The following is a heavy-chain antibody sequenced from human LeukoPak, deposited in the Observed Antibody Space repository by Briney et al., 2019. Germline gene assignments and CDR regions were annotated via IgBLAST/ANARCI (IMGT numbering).Heavy chain of an antibody. V-gene: IGHV3-9*01. CDR3: ARDVGFAGNSGMDV. D-gene: IGHD3-16*01. Sequence: GGSLRLSCEASGFTFLNYAMHWVRQAPGKGLEWVSAINWNSVHVNYADSVKGRFTISRDNAKNSLYLQMNSLRPEDTALYYCARDVGFAGNSGMDVWGQGTTVTVFS. CDR2: INWNSVHV. J-gene: IGHJ6*02. CDR1: GFTFLNYA.